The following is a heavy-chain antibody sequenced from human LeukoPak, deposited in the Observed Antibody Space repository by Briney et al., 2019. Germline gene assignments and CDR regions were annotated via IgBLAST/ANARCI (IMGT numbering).Heavy chain of an antibody. V-gene: IGHV3-30*01. D-gene: IGHD2-2*01. CDR2: ISYDGSNK. J-gene: IGHJ4*02. CDR1: GFTFSSYA. Sequence: QTGGSLRLSCAASGFTFSSYAMHWVRQAPGKGLEWVAVISYDGSNKYYADSVKGRFTISRDNSKNTLYLQMNSLRAEDTAVYYCARGGRVVPAACDYWGQGTLVTVSS. CDR3: ARGGRVVPAACDY.